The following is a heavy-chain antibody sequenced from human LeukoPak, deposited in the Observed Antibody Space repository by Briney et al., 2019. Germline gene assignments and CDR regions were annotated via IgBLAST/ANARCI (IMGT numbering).Heavy chain of an antibody. CDR2: ISHDGGNK. CDR1: GFTFSSYG. J-gene: IGHJ6*04. D-gene: IGHD2-2*01. CDR3: ARDLSRLVPAAV. V-gene: IGHV3-30*03. Sequence: GGSLRLSCAASGFTFSSYGIHWVRQAPGKGLEWVALISHDGGNKYYADSVKGRFTISRDNSKNTLYLQMNSLRAEDTAVYYCARDLSRLVPAAVWGKGTTVTVSS.